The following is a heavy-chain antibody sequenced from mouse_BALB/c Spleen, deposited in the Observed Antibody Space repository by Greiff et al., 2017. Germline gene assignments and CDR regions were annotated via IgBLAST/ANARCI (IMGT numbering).Heavy chain of an antibody. CDR3: TIYYDYTYAMDY. CDR1: GFTFSDAW. D-gene: IGHD2-4*01. J-gene: IGHJ4*01. Sequence: EVHLVESGGGLVHPGGSMKLSCAASGFTFSDAWMAWVRQSPEKGLGWVAEIRSKANNHATYYAVSVKGRFTISRDDSKSSVYLQMNSLRAEDTGIYYCTIYYDYTYAMDYWGQGTSVTVSS. CDR2: IRSKANNHAT. V-gene: IGHV6-6*01.